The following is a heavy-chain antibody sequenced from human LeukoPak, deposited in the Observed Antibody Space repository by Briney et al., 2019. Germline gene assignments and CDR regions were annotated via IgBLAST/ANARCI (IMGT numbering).Heavy chain of an antibody. J-gene: IGHJ3*02. Sequence: SETLSLTCAVYGGSFSGYYWSWIRQPPGKGLEWIGSIYYSGSTYYNPSLKSRVTISVDTSKNQFSLKLSSVTAADTAVYYCARDRDGYNQGAFDIWGQGTMVTVSS. D-gene: IGHD5-24*01. CDR2: IYYSGST. CDR1: GGSFSGYY. CDR3: ARDRDGYNQGAFDI. V-gene: IGHV4-34*01.